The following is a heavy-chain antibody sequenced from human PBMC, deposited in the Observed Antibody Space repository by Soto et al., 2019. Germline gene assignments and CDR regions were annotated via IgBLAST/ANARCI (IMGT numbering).Heavy chain of an antibody. CDR2: IDASGTVI. V-gene: IGHV3-48*04. Sequence: EVKLVESGGGLVQPGGSLRLSCAASGFSLIPYWMSWVRQAPGKGLEWLSYIDASGTVIYYADSVRGRFTVSRDNAKNSLFLQMNSLRAEDTAVYYCARDLTGYAMDVWGQGTTVTVSS. CDR3: ARDLTGYAMDV. J-gene: IGHJ6*02. CDR1: GFSLIPYW. D-gene: IGHD2-2*01.